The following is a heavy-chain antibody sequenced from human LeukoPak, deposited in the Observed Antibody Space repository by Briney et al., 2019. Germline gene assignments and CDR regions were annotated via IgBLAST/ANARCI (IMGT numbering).Heavy chain of an antibody. CDR2: IYHSGST. D-gene: IGHD3-16*01. V-gene: IGHV4-38-2*02. CDR3: ARYYDYVWGTSFDY. J-gene: IGHJ4*02. CDR1: GYSISSGYY. Sequence: SETLSLTCTVSGYSISSGYYWGWIRQPPGEGLEWIGSIYHSGSTYYNPSLKSRVTISVDTSKNQFSLKLSSVTAADTAVYYSARYYDYVWGTSFDYWGQGTLVTVSS.